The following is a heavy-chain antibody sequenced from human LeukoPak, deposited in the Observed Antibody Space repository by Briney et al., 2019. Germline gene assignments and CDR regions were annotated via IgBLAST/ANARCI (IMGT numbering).Heavy chain of an antibody. V-gene: IGHV2-5*02. CDR1: GFSLSTSGVG. D-gene: IGHD4-17*01. CDR3: AHMPPYGDYFDY. J-gene: IGHJ4*02. CDR2: IYWDDDK. Sequence: SGPTLVKPTQTLTLTCTFSGFSLSTSGVGVGWIRQPSGNALEWLALIYWDDDKRYSPSLKSRLTITKDTSKNQVVLTMTNMDPVDTATYYCAHMPPYGDYFDYWGQGTLVTVSS.